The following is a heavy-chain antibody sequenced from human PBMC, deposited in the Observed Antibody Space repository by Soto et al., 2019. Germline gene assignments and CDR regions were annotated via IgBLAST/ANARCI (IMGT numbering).Heavy chain of an antibody. J-gene: IGHJ5*02. D-gene: IGHD6-6*01. CDR2: INSDGSST. V-gene: IGHV3-74*01. CDR1: GFTFSSYW. Sequence: EVQLVESGGGLVQPGGSLRLSCAASGFTFSSYWMHWVRQAPGKGLVWVSRINSDGSSTSYADSVKGRFTISRDNAKNTLYLQMNCLRVEDTAVYYCARVYISSSVMFDPWGQGTLVTVSS. CDR3: ARVYISSSVMFDP.